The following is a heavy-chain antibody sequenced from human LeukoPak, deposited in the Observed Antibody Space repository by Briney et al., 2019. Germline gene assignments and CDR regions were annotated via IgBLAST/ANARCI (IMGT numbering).Heavy chain of an antibody. V-gene: IGHV4-61*02. Sequence: SETLSLTCTVSGGSISSGSYYWSWIRQPAGKGLEWIGRFYTSGSTNYNPSLKSRVTISVDTSKNQFSLKLSSVTAADTAVYYCARRIAVAENWFDPWGQGTLVTVSS. CDR3: ARRIAVAENWFDP. J-gene: IGHJ5*02. CDR2: FYTSGST. D-gene: IGHD6-19*01. CDR1: GGSISSGSYY.